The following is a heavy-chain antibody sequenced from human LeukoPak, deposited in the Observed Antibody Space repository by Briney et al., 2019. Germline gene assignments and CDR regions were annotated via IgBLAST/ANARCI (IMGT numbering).Heavy chain of an antibody. Sequence: GASVKVSCKASGYTFTSYYMHWVRQAPGQGLEWMGIINPSGGSTSYAQKFQGRVTMTRDTSTSTVYMELSSLRSEDTAVYYCARGLHSSGYSSSWLLRNYYYYYMDVWGKGTTVTVSS. V-gene: IGHV1-46*01. CDR2: INPSGGST. D-gene: IGHD6-13*01. CDR1: GYTFTSYY. J-gene: IGHJ6*03. CDR3: ARGLHSSGYSSSWLLRNYYYYYMDV.